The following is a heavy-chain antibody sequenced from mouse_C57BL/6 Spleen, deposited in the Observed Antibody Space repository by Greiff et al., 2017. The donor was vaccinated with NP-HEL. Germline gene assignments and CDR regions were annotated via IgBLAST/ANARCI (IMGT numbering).Heavy chain of an antibody. J-gene: IGHJ1*03. CDR3: AREENYGSSYDWYFDV. CDR2: IHPNSGST. CDR1: GYTFTSYW. D-gene: IGHD1-1*01. Sequence: QVQLHQPGAELVKPGASVKLSCKASGYTFTSYWMHWVKQRPGQGLEWIGMIHPNSGSTNYNEKFKSKATLTVDKSSSTAYMQLSSLTSEDAAVYYGAREENYGSSYDWYFDVWGTGTTVTVSS. V-gene: IGHV1-64*01.